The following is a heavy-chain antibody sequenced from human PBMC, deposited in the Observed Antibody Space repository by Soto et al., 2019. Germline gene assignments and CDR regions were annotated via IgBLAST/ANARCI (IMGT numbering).Heavy chain of an antibody. CDR3: ARGYLPYDSSGPYEYFDY. Sequence: QVQLVESGGGVVQPGRSLRLSCAASGFTFSSYAMHWVRQAPGKGLEWVAVISYDGSNKYYADSVKGRFTNSRENSKNTVYLQMDRLRADDTAVYYCARGYLPYDSSGPYEYFDYWGQGNLLTASS. D-gene: IGHD3-22*01. CDR2: ISYDGSNK. J-gene: IGHJ4*02. CDR1: GFTFSSYA. V-gene: IGHV3-30-3*01.